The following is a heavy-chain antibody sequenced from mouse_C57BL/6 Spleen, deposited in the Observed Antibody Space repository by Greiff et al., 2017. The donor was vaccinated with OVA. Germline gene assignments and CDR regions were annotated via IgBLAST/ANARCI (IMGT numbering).Heavy chain of an antibody. V-gene: IGHV1-72*01. CDR3: AISMVTTKAFAY. CDR2: IDPNSGGN. D-gene: IGHD2-2*01. CDR1: GCTFTSYW. J-gene: IGHJ3*01. Sequence: QVQLQQPGAELVKPGASVKLSCKASGCTFTSYWMHWVKQRPGRGLEWIGRIDPNSGGNKYNEKFKSKATLTVDKPSSTAYMQLSSLTSEDSAVYYCAISMVTTKAFAYWGQGTLVTVSA.